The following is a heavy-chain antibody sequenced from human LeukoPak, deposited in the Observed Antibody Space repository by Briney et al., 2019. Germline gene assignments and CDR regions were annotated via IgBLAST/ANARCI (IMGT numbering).Heavy chain of an antibody. D-gene: IGHD6-19*01. V-gene: IGHV3-30*04. J-gene: IGHJ6*04. CDR1: GFTFSSYA. CDR3: ARGRRVLAVAGTEGVYYYYGMDV. CDR2: ISYDGSNK. Sequence: PGGSLRLSCAASGFTFSSYAMHWVRQAPGKGLEWVAVISYDGSNKYYADSVKGRFTTSRDNSKNTLYLQMNSLRAEDTAVYYCARGRRVLAVAGTEGVYYYYGMDVWGKGTTVTVSS.